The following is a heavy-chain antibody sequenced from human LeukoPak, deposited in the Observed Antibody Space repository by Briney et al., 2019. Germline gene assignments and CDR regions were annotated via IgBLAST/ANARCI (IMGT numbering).Heavy chain of an antibody. D-gene: IGHD5-12*01. J-gene: IGHJ4*02. V-gene: IGHV4-39*01. CDR3: ARHVHSGYEIDY. Sequence: GSLRLSCAASGFTFSSYAMSWVRQAPGKGLEWIGSIDYSGGTYYNPSLKSRVTISVDTSKKQFSLKLTSVTAADTAVYYCARHVHSGYEIDYWGQGTLVTVSS. CDR2: IDYSGGT. CDR1: GFTFSSYA.